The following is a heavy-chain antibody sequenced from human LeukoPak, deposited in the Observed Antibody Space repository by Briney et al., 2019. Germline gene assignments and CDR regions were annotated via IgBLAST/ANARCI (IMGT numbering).Heavy chain of an antibody. CDR3: ARGAAFLNYYGSGSYYNRNWFDP. CDR1: GGSFSGYY. Sequence: PSETLSLTCAVYGGSFSGYYWSWIRQPPGKGLEWIGEINHSGSTNYNPSLKSRVTISVDTSKNQFSLKLSSVTAADTAVYYCARGAAFLNYYGSGSYYNRNWFDPWGQGTLVTVSS. D-gene: IGHD3-10*01. CDR2: INHSGST. J-gene: IGHJ5*02. V-gene: IGHV4-34*01.